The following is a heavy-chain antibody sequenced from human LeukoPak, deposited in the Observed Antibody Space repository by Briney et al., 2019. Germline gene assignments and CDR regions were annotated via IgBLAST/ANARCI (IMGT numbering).Heavy chain of an antibody. V-gene: IGHV1-69*13. J-gene: IGHJ3*02. Sequence: SVKASCKASGGTFSSYAISWVRQAPGQGLEWMGGIIPIFGTANYAQKFQGRVTITADESTSTAYMELSSLRSEDTAVYYCARIVTTVATLAIDIWGQGTMVTVSS. CDR1: GGTFSSYA. CDR3: ARIVTTVATLAIDI. CDR2: IIPIFGTA. D-gene: IGHD4-11*01.